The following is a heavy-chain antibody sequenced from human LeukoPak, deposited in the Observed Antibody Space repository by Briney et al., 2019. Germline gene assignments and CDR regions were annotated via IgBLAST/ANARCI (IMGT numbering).Heavy chain of an antibody. CDR1: GFTFSDYY. Sequence: PGGSLRLSCAASGFTFSDYYMSWIRQAPGKGLEWVSYISSSGSTIYYADSVKGRFTISRDNAKNSLYLQMNSLRAEDTAVYYCARAGFYDYVWGSYRPTHDAFDIWGQGTMVTVSS. CDR3: ARAGFYDYVWGSYRPTHDAFDI. J-gene: IGHJ3*02. D-gene: IGHD3-16*02. CDR2: ISSSGSTI. V-gene: IGHV3-11*01.